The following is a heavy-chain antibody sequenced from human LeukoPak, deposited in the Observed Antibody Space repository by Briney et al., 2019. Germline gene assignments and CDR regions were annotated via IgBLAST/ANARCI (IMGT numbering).Heavy chain of an antibody. V-gene: IGHV3-30-3*01. CDR1: GFTFSSYA. Sequence: PGGSLRLSCAASGFTFSSYAMHWVRQAQGKGLEWVAVISYDGSNKYYADSVKGRFTISRDNAKNTLYLQMNSLRAEDTAVYYCTRGISGNWFDPWGQGTLVTVSS. CDR3: TRGISGNWFDP. CDR2: ISYDGSNK. D-gene: IGHD2/OR15-2a*01. J-gene: IGHJ5*02.